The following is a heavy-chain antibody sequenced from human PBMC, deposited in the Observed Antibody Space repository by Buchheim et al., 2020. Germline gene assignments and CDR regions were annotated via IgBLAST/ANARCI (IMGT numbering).Heavy chain of an antibody. Sequence: EVQLLESGGGLVQPGGSLRLSCAASGFTFSSYAMSWVRQAPGKGLEWVSAISGSGGSTYYADSVKGRFTFSLDNSNNTLYLQMNSLRAEDTAVYYCAKDRFGVILYSSDLFDYWGQGTL. CDR2: ISGSGGST. CDR1: GFTFSSYA. D-gene: IGHD6-19*01. CDR3: AKDRFGVILYSSDLFDY. J-gene: IGHJ4*02. V-gene: IGHV3-23*01.